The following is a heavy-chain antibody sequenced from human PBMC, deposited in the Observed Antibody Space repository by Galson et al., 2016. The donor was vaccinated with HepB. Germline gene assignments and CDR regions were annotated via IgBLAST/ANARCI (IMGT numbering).Heavy chain of an antibody. Sequence: SVKVSCKASGYTFIDYAMNWVRQAPGQGLEWVGWINTNNGDATYAQGFTGRFVFSMDTSVSTAFLQISSLKVDDTAVYYCARDPLAQWGQGALVTVSS. CDR3: ARDPLAQ. CDR2: INTNNGDA. CDR1: GYTFIDYA. J-gene: IGHJ4*02. V-gene: IGHV7-4-1*02.